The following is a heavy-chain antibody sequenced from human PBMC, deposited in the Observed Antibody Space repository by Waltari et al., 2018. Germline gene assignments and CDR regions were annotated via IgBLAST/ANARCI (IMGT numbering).Heavy chain of an antibody. Sequence: QVQLVQSGAEVKKPGSSVKVSCKASGGTFSSYAISWVRHAPGQGREWMGGIIPILGIANYAQKFQGRVTITADKSTSTAYMELSSLRSEDTAVYYCARDRPGQLAPDYWGQGTLVTVSS. CDR2: IIPILGIA. CDR3: ARDRPGQLAPDY. D-gene: IGHD6-6*01. V-gene: IGHV1-69*10. CDR1: GGTFSSYA. J-gene: IGHJ4*02.